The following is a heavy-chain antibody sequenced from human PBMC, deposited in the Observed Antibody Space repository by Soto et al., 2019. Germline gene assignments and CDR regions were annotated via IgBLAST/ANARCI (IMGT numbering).Heavy chain of an antibody. CDR3: ARHDRGIVVLELEY. Sequence: SATLSLTCPVHCCSISSCYRSWILQPTGKGLGWIGYIYYIGSTNYNTSLKSRVTISVDTSKNQFSLKLSSVTAADSAVYYCARHDRGIVVLELEYWGQGTLVTVS. CDR1: CCSISSCY. CDR2: IYYIGST. J-gene: IGHJ4*02. D-gene: IGHD2-2*01. V-gene: IGHV4-59*08.